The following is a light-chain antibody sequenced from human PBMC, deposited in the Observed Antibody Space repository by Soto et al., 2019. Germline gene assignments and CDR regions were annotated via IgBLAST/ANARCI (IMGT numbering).Light chain of an antibody. V-gene: IGLV2-23*02. CDR1: PSDVGTYNL. CDR3: SSYAGSTTFEDVI. Sequence: QSALTQPASVSGSPGQSITISCTGTPSDVGTYNLVSWYQQHPGTAPRVVIFEDNQRPSGVSDRFSGSKSGNTASLTISGLQAEDEADYYCSSYAGSTTFEDVIFGGGTKLTVL. CDR2: EDN. J-gene: IGLJ2*01.